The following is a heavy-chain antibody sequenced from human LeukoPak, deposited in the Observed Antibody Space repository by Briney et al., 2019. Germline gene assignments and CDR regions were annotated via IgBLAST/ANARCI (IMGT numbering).Heavy chain of an antibody. CDR1: GGSFSGYY. CDR2: INHSGST. D-gene: IGHD6-19*01. CDR3: ARVWAKQWLGPDY. Sequence: SETLSLTCAVYGGSFSGYYWSWIRQPPGKGLEWIGEINHSGSTYYNPSLKSRVTISVDTSKNQFSLKLSSVTAADTAVYYCARVWAKQWLGPDYWGQGTLVTVSS. J-gene: IGHJ4*02. V-gene: IGHV4-34*01.